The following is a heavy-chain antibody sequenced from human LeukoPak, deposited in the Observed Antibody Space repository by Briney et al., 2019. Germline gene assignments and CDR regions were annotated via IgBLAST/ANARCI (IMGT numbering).Heavy chain of an antibody. CDR3: ARHEGRGTYPLQH. D-gene: IGHD1-26*01. CDR1: GGSISSYY. J-gene: IGHJ1*01. V-gene: IGHV4-59*08. Sequence: SETLSLTCTVSGGSISSYYWSWIRQPPGKGLEWIAYIYYNGNTNYNPSLKSRDTISVDTSKNQFSLKLSSATAADTAVYYCARHEGRGTYPLQHWGQGTLVTVSS. CDR2: IYYNGNT.